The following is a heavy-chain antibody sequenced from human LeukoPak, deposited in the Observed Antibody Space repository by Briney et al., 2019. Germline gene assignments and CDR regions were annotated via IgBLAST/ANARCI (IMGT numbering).Heavy chain of an antibody. CDR2: IYQSGST. D-gene: IGHD3-10*01. Sequence: SETLSLTCAVWGGSISSVGYLGRWIRQPPGEGLEWIGYIYQSGSTYYNPSLKSLVTISVDRSKNQCSLQLSSVPPADAYVDYCARGGGYYGAGRLYYFDYWRQGTLVSVSS. V-gene: IGHV4-30-2*01. J-gene: IGHJ4*02. CDR3: ARGGGYYGAGRLYYFDY. CDR1: GGSISSVGYL.